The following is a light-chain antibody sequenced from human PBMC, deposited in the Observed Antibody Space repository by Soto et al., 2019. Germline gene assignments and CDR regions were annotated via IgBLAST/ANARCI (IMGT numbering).Light chain of an antibody. CDR1: QSVSSNS. V-gene: IGKV3-20*01. CDR2: GAS. Sequence: ESVLTQSPGTLSLSPGERATLSCRASQSVSSNSLAWYQQKPGQAPRLLLYGASSRATGTPDRFSCRGSGTDFTLTISRLEPEELAVYYCQQFGGSPPSWSFGPGTKIEI. J-gene: IGKJ1*01. CDR3: QQFGGSPPSWS.